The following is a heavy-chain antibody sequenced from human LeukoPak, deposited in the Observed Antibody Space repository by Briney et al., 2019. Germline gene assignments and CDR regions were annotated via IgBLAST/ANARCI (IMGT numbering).Heavy chain of an antibody. CDR1: GFSFSDHY. CDR2: TRNKANSYTT. J-gene: IGHJ4*02. V-gene: IGHV3-72*01. Sequence: GGSLRLSCAASGFSFSDHYMDWVRQAPGKGLERVGRTRNKANSYTTEYAASVKGRFTISRDASKNSLYLQMNSLKTEDTAVYYCARSSVSSDDYWGQGTLVTVSS. D-gene: IGHD6-6*01. CDR3: ARSSVSSDDY.